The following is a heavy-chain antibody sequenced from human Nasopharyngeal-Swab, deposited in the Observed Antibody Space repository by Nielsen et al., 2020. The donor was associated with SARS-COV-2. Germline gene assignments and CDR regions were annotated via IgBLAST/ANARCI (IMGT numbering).Heavy chain of an antibody. CDR3: AKDPSVAGQYYFDY. Sequence: GESLKISCAASGFTFSSYAMSWVRQAPGKGLEWASAISGSGGSTYYADSVKGRFTISRDNSKNTLYLQMNSLRAEDTAVYYCAKDPSVAGQYYFDYWGQGTLVTVSS. CDR2: ISGSGGST. V-gene: IGHV3-23*01. J-gene: IGHJ4*02. CDR1: GFTFSSYA. D-gene: IGHD6-19*01.